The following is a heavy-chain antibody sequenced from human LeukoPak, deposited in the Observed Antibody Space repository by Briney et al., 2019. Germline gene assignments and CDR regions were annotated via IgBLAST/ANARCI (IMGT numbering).Heavy chain of an antibody. CDR2: IFYSGST. V-gene: IGHV4-31*03. J-gene: IGHJ2*01. CDR1: GGSISSGGYY. D-gene: IGHD3-10*01. CDR3: ARGPYASGHVNPVLSYWYFDL. Sequence: PSQTLSLTCTVSGGSISSGGYYWSWIRQHPGKGLEWIGYIFYSGSTYSNPSLKSRITISIDTPKNQFSLKVNSVTAADTAVYYCARGPYASGHVNPVLSYWYFDLWGRGTLVTVSS.